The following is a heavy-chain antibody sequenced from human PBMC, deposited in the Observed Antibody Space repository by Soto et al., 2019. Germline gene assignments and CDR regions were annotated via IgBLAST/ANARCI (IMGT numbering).Heavy chain of an antibody. Sequence: SQTLSLTCAISGDSVSSNSAAWNWIRQSPSRGLEWLGRTYYRSKWYNDYAVSVKSRITINPDTSKNQFSLRLNSVTPEDTAVYYCARSKHSFRVSGYYYYGMDVWGQGTTVTVSS. D-gene: IGHD3-10*01. CDR3: ARSKHSFRVSGYYYYGMDV. CDR2: TYYRSKWYN. J-gene: IGHJ6*02. V-gene: IGHV6-1*01. CDR1: GDSVSSNSAA.